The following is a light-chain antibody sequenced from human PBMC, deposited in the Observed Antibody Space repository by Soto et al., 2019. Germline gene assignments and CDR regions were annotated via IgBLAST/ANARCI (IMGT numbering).Light chain of an antibody. CDR1: QSISTY. V-gene: IGKV1-39*01. Sequence: DIQVTQAPSALSASVGDRITITCRASQSISTYLNCYQQKPGEAPTLLVYDSSTLQSGVPARFSGSGFGAEFNLNVSSLQPEDFATYYCQQSYRTPYPFGQGNKLETK. CDR3: QQSYRTPYP. CDR2: DSS. J-gene: IGKJ2*01.